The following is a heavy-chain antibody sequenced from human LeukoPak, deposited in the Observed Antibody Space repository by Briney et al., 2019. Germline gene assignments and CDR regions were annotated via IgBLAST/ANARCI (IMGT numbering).Heavy chain of an antibody. V-gene: IGHV3-23*01. CDR1: GFTSSNYA. CDR2: ISGSGGST. D-gene: IGHD2-2*01. CDR3: AKNSTVVVPATIRY. J-gene: IGHJ4*02. Sequence: SGGSLRLSCAASGFTSSNYAMSWVRQAPGKGLEWVSAISGSGGSTYYADSVKGRITISRDNSKNTLYLQMNSLRAEDTAVYYCAKNSTVVVPATIRYWSQGTLVTFSS.